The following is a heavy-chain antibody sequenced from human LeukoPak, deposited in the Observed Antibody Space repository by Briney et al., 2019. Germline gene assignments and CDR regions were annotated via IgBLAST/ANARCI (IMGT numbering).Heavy chain of an antibody. J-gene: IGHJ1*01. CDR3: ASTPIADRQGYFQH. Sequence: SETLSLTCTVSGYSISSGYYWGWIRQPPGKGLEWIGSIYHSGSTYYNPSLKSRVTISVDKSKNQFSLKLSSVTAADTAVYYCASTPIADRQGYFQHWGQGTLVTVSS. D-gene: IGHD6-6*01. V-gene: IGHV4-38-2*02. CDR2: IYHSGST. CDR1: GYSISSGYY.